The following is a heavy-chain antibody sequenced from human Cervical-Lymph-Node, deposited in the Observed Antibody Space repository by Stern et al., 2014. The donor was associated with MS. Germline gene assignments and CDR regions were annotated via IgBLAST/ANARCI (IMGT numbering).Heavy chain of an antibody. CDR3: ARERDRYYYDSSGYQDY. V-gene: IGHV1-18*01. CDR2: ISPYNGNT. J-gene: IGHJ4*02. Sequence: VQLVQSGAEVKKPGASVKVSCKASGYTFTSYGISWVRQAPGQGLEWMGWISPYNGNTNYAQKLQGRVTMTTDASTSTAYMELRSLRSDDTAVYYCARERDRYYYDSSGYQDYWGQGTLVTVSS. D-gene: IGHD3-22*01. CDR1: GYTFTSYG.